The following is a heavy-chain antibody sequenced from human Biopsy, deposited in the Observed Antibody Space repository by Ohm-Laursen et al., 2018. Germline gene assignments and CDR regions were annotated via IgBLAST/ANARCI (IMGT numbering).Heavy chain of an antibody. J-gene: IGHJ1*01. CDR3: AKGQDLRGGAEYFQH. CDR2: INPHSGTT. CDR1: GGTFTNHA. Sequence: ASVKVSCNASGGTFTNHAVGWVRQVPGQGLEWMGWINPHSGTTKFAQDFQGRVTMTRDTSITTAYMELRRLRSDDTAVYYCAKGQDLRGGAEYFQHWGQGALVTVSS. V-gene: IGHV1-2*02. D-gene: IGHD2-15*01.